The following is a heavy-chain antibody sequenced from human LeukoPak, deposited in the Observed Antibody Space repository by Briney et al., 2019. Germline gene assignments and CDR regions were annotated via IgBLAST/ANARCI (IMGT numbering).Heavy chain of an antibody. J-gene: IGHJ4*02. V-gene: IGHV4-34*01. D-gene: IGHD5-18*01. CDR1: GGSFSGYY. CDR3: ASVTFSYGYVFDY. Sequence: SETLSLTCAVYGGSFSGYYWSWIRQPPGKGLEWIGEINHSGSTNYNPSLKSRVTISVDTSKNQFSLKLSSVTAADTAVYYCASVTFSYGYVFDYWGQGTLVTVSS. CDR2: INHSGST.